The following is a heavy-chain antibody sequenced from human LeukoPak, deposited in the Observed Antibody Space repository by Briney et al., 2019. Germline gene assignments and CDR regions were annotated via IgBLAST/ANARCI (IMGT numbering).Heavy chain of an antibody. D-gene: IGHD3-10*01. CDR3: ARSGWFGELGFDY. J-gene: IGHJ4*02. CDR1: GFTVSSNY. V-gene: IGHV3-53*01. Sequence: GGSLRLSCAASGFTVSSNYMSWVRQAPGKGLEWVSVIYSGGSTYYADSVKGRFTISRDNAKNSLYLQMNSLRAEDTAVYYCARSGWFGELGFDYWGQGTLVTVSS. CDR2: IYSGGST.